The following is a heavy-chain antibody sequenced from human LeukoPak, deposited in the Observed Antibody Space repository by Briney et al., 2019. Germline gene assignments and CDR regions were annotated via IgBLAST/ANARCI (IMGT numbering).Heavy chain of an antibody. V-gene: IGHV5-51*01. D-gene: IGHD2-15*01. J-gene: IGHJ3*02. Sequence: GESLKISCKGSGYSFTSYWIVWVRQMPGKGLEWMGIIYPGDSDTRYSPSFQGQVTISADKSISTAYLQWSSLKASDTAMYYCARLGDIVVVVAATFGAFDIWGQGTMVTVSS. CDR2: IYPGDSDT. CDR3: ARLGDIVVVVAATFGAFDI. CDR1: GYSFTSYW.